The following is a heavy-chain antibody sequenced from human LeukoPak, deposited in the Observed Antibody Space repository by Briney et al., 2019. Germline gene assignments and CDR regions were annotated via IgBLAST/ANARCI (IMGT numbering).Heavy chain of an antibody. J-gene: IGHJ6*02. Sequence: GGSLRLSCAASGFIFSSYGMHWVRQAPGKGLEWVAVISYDGSNKCYVDSVKGRFTISRDNSKNTLYLQMNSLRAEDTAVYYCARDAPDYGDYNYYYYGMDVWGQGTTVTVSS. V-gene: IGHV3-30*03. CDR1: GFIFSSYG. CDR2: ISYDGSNK. D-gene: IGHD4-17*01. CDR3: ARDAPDYGDYNYYYYGMDV.